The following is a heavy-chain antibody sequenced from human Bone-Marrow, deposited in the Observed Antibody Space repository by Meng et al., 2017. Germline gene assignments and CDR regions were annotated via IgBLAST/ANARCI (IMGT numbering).Heavy chain of an antibody. CDR3: ARDEDISAAGKLFGDY. D-gene: IGHD6-13*01. CDR1: GYTFTSYG. Sequence: ASVKVSCKASGYTFTSYGISWVRQAPGQGLEWMGRINPNNDDTHYAQKFQGRVIMTRDTSINTAYMELTSLRSDDTAVYYCARDEDISAAGKLFGDYWGQGTLVTVSS. J-gene: IGHJ4*02. CDR2: INPNNDDT. V-gene: IGHV1-2*06.